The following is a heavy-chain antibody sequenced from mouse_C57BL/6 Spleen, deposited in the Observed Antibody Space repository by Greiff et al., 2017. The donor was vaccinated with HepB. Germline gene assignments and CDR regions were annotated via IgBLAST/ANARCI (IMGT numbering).Heavy chain of an antibody. D-gene: IGHD2-3*01. CDR2: ISYDGSN. Sequence: EVQLQQSGPGLVKPSQSLSLTCSVTGYSITSGYYWNWIRQFPGNKLEWMGYISYDGSNNYNPSLKNRISITRDTSKNQFFLKLNSVTTEDTATYYCARGGYYDGYLFDYWGQGTTLTVSS. CDR1: GYSITSGYY. V-gene: IGHV3-6*01. J-gene: IGHJ2*01. CDR3: ARGGYYDGYLFDY.